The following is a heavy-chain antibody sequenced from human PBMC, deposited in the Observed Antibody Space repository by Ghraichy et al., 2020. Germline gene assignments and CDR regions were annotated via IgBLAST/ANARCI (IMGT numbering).Heavy chain of an antibody. J-gene: IGHJ4*02. CDR3: ESSAVTYYGTALDY. Sequence: GGSLRLSFAVSGFTFTDYWMHGGRQAPGKGLVWVSRIYTEVSTATYADSVKGRFTISRDNAKNTLYLQMNSLRADDTPVYYCESSAVTYYGTALDYWGQGNLVTVSS. CDR2: IYTEVSTA. D-gene: IGHD4-17*01. CDR1: GFTFTDYW. V-gene: IGHV3-74*01.